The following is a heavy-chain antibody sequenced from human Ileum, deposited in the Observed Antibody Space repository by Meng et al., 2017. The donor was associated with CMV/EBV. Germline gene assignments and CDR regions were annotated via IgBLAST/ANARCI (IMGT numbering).Heavy chain of an antibody. CDR2: ISPNSGDT. D-gene: IGHD6-13*01. CDR1: GFTFTDYY. V-gene: IGHV1-2*02. CDR3: ARLLVLTAGRGHDY. Sequence: QGQLVQSGAGVKKPGASVKVSCKASGFTFTDYYIHWVRQAPGQGLEWMGWISPNSGDTNYAHNFQGRVTMTRDTSISTAYMELTSLRSDDTAVYYCARLLVLTAGRGHDYWGQGTLVTVSS. J-gene: IGHJ4*02.